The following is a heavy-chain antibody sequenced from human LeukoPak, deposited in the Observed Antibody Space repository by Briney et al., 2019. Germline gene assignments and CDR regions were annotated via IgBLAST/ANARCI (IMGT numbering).Heavy chain of an antibody. CDR3: ARYSGWYFSSNHELDY. J-gene: IGHJ4*02. CDR2: IIPIFGTA. CDR1: GYTFTTCA. Sequence: ASVKVSCKTSGYTFTTCAVHWVRQAPGQRLEWMGWIIPIFGTANYAQKFQGRVTITADESTSTAYVELSSLRSEDTAVYYCARYSGWYFSSNHELDYWGQGTLVTVSS. D-gene: IGHD6-19*01. V-gene: IGHV1-69*13.